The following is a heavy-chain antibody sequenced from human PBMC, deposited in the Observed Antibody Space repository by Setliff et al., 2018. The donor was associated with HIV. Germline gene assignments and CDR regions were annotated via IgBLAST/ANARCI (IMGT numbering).Heavy chain of an antibody. Sequence: VASVKVSCKASGGTFSSYAISWVRQAPGQGLEWMGMVYPSDGSTSYAQKFQGRVTMTRDTSTSTIYMELNSLTSEDTAVYYCARDNTAFDIWGQGTMVTVSS. CDR3: ARDNTAFDI. V-gene: IGHV1-46*01. CDR2: VYPSDGST. CDR1: GGTFSSYA. D-gene: IGHD2-2*02. J-gene: IGHJ3*02.